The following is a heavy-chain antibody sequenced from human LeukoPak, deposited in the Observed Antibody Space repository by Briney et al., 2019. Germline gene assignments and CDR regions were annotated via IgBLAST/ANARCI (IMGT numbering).Heavy chain of an antibody. V-gene: IGHV3-48*01. CDR3: ARGSTVTGTTTVPSPSR. CDR2: ISTGSSNI. CDR1: GFTFSSYN. Sequence: GGSLRLSCAASGFTFSSYNMNWVRQAPGKGLEWVSYISTGSSNIYYADSVKGRFTISRDNAKNSLYLQMNSLRAEDTAVYYCARGSTVTGTTTVPSPSRWGQGTLVTVSS. D-gene: IGHD6-19*01. J-gene: IGHJ4*02.